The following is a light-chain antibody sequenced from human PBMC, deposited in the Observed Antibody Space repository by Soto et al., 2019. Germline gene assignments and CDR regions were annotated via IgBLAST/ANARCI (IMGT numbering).Light chain of an antibody. CDR2: DAS. J-gene: IGKJ5*01. Sequence: EIVLTQSPATLSLSPGERATLFCRASQTVSSYLVWYQQKPGQAPRLLIYDASNMATGVPARFSGSGSCTGFKLAISGLEPEDVAVDYCQQRSDWPITFGQGTRLEIK. CDR1: QTVSSY. V-gene: IGKV3-11*01. CDR3: QQRSDWPIT.